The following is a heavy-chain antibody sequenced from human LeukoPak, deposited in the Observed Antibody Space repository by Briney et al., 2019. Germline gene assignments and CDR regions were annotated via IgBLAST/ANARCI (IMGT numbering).Heavy chain of an antibody. D-gene: IGHD3-3*01. J-gene: IGHJ4*02. CDR1: GYTFTSYY. CDR2: INPSGGST. V-gene: IGHV1-46*01. Sequence: GASVKVSCKASGYTFTSYYMHWVRQAPGQGLEWMGIINPSGGSTSYAQKFQGRVTMTRDMSTSTVYMELSSLRSEDTAVYYCAKAVEPTYYDFWSGCYFDYWGQGTLVTVSS. CDR3: AKAVEPTYYDFWSGCYFDY.